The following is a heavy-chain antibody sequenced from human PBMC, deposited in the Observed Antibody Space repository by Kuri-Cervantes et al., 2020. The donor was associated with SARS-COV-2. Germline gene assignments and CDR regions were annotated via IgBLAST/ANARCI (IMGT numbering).Heavy chain of an antibody. CDR2: IDPSDSYI. CDR1: GYSFPSYW. CDR3: ARLGNIWFGELLTPLPDQ. V-gene: IGHV5-10-1*01. J-gene: IGHJ4*02. D-gene: IGHD3-10*01. Sequence: GESLKISCKGSGYSFPSYWISWVRQKPGKGLEWMGRIDPSDSYIRYSPPFQGHVTISADESSSTAYLQWSSLKASDTAMYYCARLGNIWFGELLTPLPDQWGQGTLVTVSS.